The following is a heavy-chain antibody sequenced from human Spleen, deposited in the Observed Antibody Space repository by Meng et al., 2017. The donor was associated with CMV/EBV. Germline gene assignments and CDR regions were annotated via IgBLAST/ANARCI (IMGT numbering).Heavy chain of an antibody. CDR3: ARRDFGSGLYYFDY. Sequence: KVSCKGSGYSFTNYWIAWVRQMPGKGLEWMGIIYPDDSETRYSPSFQGQVTISADKSISTAYLQWSSLKASDAAMYYCARRDFGSGLYYFDYWGQGTLVTVSS. J-gene: IGHJ4*02. V-gene: IGHV5-51*01. CDR2: IYPDDSET. D-gene: IGHD3-10*01. CDR1: GYSFTNYW.